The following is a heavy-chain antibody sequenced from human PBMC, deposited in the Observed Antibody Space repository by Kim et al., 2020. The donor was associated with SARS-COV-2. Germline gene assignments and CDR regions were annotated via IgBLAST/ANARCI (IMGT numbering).Heavy chain of an antibody. D-gene: IGHD6-6*01. J-gene: IGHJ4*02. CDR2: YN. Sequence: YNEYAVSVKSRLTINPDTSKNQFSLQLNSVTPEDTAVYYCARDSVRHFDYWGQGTLVTVSS. CDR3: ARDSVRHFDY. V-gene: IGHV6-1*01.